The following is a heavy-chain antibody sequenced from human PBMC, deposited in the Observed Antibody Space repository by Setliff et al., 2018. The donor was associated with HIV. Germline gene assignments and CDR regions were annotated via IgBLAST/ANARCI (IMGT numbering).Heavy chain of an antibody. CDR1: GYSISSGYY. CDR2: IYHSGST. V-gene: IGHV4-38-2*01. CDR3: ATNRVGNYPLDY. D-gene: IGHD1-7*01. Sequence: PSETLSLTCAVSGYSISSGYYWGWIRQPPGKGLEWIGSIYHSGSTYYNPSLKSRVTISLDTSKNQFSLRVTSLTAADTAVYYCATNRVGNYPLDYWGRGTLVTVSS. J-gene: IGHJ4*02.